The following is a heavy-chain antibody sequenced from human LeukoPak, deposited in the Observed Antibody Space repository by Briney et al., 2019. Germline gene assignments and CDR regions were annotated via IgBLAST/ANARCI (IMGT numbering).Heavy chain of an antibody. D-gene: IGHD3-22*01. CDR1: GFTFSESW. CDR2: INHEGGGI. Sequence: GGSLRLSCAASGFTFSESWMTWVRQVPGQGLEWVAHINHEGGGIQYVDSVKGRFTISRDNAKGSVYLQMNSLRAEDTAVYYCAKPYYDSSGVTHYFDYWGQGTLVTVSS. J-gene: IGHJ4*02. V-gene: IGHV3-7*01. CDR3: AKPYYDSSGVTHYFDY.